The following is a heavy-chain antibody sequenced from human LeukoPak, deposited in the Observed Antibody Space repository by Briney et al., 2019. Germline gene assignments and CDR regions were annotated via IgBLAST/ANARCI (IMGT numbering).Heavy chain of an antibody. D-gene: IGHD1-26*01. V-gene: IGHV4-59*02. CDR2: IYYSGST. CDR1: GGTATSHY. Sequence: SETLSLTCTVSGGTATSHYWHWIRQPPGKGLEWVGYIYYSGSTSYNPSLKRRATISIGMSKTQVSLELSAVTAADTAVYYCARAGEQWEAEVAAFEIWGQGTVVTVSA. CDR3: ARAGEQWEAEVAAFEI. J-gene: IGHJ3*02.